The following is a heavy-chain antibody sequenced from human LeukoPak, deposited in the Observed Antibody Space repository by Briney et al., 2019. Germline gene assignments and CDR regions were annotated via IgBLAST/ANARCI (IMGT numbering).Heavy chain of an antibody. D-gene: IGHD3-22*01. CDR1: GFTFSSYA. Sequence: GGSLRLSCAASGFTFSSYAMTWVRQAPGKGLEWVSAISGSGGGTYYADSVKGRFTISRDNSKDTLSLQMNSLRAEDTAVYFCTRDRGYDNGYGLDVWGQGTTVTVSS. V-gene: IGHV3-23*01. J-gene: IGHJ6*02. CDR3: TRDRGYDNGYGLDV. CDR2: ISGSGGGT.